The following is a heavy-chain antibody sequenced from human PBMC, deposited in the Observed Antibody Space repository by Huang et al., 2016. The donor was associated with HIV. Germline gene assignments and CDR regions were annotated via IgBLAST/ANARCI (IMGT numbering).Heavy chain of an antibody. CDR2: LYQKGIT. CDR3: ARHREGPVAYYSGWGSHLNYMDV. V-gene: IGHV4-39*01. J-gene: IGHJ6*03. D-gene: IGHD3-10*01. CDR1: GGSIRSSDYH. Sequence: QLLLQESGPGLVKPSEALALTCAVSGGSIRSSDYHWGWIRQPPGKGLEWSGSLYQKGITHYSPSLKSRVTIAVDTSKNLFFLNLTSMTAADTAVYYCARHREGPVAYYSGWGSHLNYMDVWGRGRTVVVSS.